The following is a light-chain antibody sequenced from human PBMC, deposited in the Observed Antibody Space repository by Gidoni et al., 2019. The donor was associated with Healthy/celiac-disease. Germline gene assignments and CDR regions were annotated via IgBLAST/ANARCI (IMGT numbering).Light chain of an antibody. CDR1: QSLLHSNGYNY. V-gene: IGKV2-28*01. Sequence: DIVMTQFPLPLPVTPGEPASTSCRSSQSLLHSNGYNYLDWYLQKPGQSPQLLIYLGSTRASGVPDRFSGSGSGTDFTLKISRVEAEDVGVYYCMQALQTPYTFGQGTKLEIK. J-gene: IGKJ2*01. CDR3: MQALQTPYT. CDR2: LGS.